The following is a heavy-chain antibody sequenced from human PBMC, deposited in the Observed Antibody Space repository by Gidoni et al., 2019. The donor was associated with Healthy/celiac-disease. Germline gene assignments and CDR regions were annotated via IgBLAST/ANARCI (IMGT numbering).Heavy chain of an antibody. D-gene: IGHD1-26*01. J-gene: IGHJ2*01. V-gene: IGHV3-33*01. CDR3: ARDGKVGATFTWYFDL. Sequence: QVQLVASGGGVVQPGRSLRLSCAASGFTFSRSGMHWVRQAPGKGLEWVAVIWYDGSNKYYADSVKGRFTISRDNSKNTLYLQMNSLRAEDTAVYYCARDGKVGATFTWYFDLWGRGTLVTVSS. CDR2: IWYDGSNK. CDR1: GFTFSRSG.